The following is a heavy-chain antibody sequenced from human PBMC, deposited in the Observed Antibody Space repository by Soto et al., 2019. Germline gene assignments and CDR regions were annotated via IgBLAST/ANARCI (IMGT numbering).Heavy chain of an antibody. Sequence: VPLVESGGGVVQPGRSLRLSCAASGFTFSSYGMHWVRQAPGKGLEWVAVIWYDGSNKYYADSVKGRFTISRDNSKNTLYLQMNSLRAEDTAVYYCARGRTYSDFSSSSPYWGQGTLVTVSS. CDR1: GFTFSSYG. V-gene: IGHV3-33*01. D-gene: IGHD6-13*01. CDR2: IWYDGSNK. J-gene: IGHJ4*02. CDR3: ARGRTYSDFSSSSPY.